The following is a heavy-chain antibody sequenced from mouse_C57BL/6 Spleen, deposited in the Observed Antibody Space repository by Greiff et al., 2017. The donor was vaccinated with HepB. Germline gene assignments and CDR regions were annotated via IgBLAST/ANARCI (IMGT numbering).Heavy chain of an antibody. Sequence: VQLQQSGPELVKPGASVKISCKASGYTFTDYYMNWVKQSHGKSLEWIGDINPNNGGTSYNQKFKGKATLTVDKSSSTAYMELRSLTSEDSAVYYCARKPGGFDVWGTGTTVTVSS. CDR2: INPNNGGT. V-gene: IGHV1-26*01. J-gene: IGHJ1*03. CDR3: ARKPGGFDV. CDR1: GYTFTDYY.